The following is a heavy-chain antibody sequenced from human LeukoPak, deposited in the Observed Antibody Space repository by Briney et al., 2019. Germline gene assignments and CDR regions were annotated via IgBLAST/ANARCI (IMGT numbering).Heavy chain of an antibody. CDR3: ARFGGWGDYYMDV. CDR2: INPKSGDT. D-gene: IGHD3-10*01. V-gene: IGHV1-2*02. J-gene: IGHJ6*03. Sequence: EASVKVSCKAFGYTFTDHYVHWVRQAPGQGLEWMGWINPKSGDTKYVQKFQGRLTMTSDTPLSTAYMELSRLRSDDTAVYYCARFGGWGDYYMDVWGKGTTVTVSS. CDR1: GYTFTDHY.